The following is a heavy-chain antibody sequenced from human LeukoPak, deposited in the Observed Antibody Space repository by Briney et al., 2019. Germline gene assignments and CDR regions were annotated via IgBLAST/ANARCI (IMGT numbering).Heavy chain of an antibody. J-gene: IGHJ4*02. Sequence: GGSLRLSCAASGFTFSSYGMHWVRQAPGKGLEWVSVISSSGGSTYYADSVKGRFTISRDSSKNTLYLQMNSLRAEDTALYYCAKGSGRGYSYGLDNWGQGTLVTVSS. CDR3: AKGSGRGYSYGLDN. CDR1: GFTFSSYG. D-gene: IGHD5-18*01. CDR2: ISSSGGST. V-gene: IGHV3-23*01.